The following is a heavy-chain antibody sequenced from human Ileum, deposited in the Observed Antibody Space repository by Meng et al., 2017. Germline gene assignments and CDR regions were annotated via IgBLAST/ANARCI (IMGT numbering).Heavy chain of an antibody. V-gene: IGHV3-11*04. CDR3: VRGTRDGVSC. J-gene: IGHJ4*02. CDR2: ISSSGSNI. D-gene: IGHD5-24*01. Sequence: GESLKISCAASGFTFSGPYMNCIRQAPGKGLEWLSYISSSGSNIKYADSVKGRFTISRDNAKNSLYLQMDSLRGEDTAVYYCVRGTRDGVSCWGQGTLVTVSS. CDR1: GFTFSGPY.